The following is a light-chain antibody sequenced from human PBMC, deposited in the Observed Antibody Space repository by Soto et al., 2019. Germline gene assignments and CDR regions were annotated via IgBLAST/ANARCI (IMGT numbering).Light chain of an antibody. J-gene: IGLJ1*01. CDR1: SSDIGGYNY. V-gene: IGLV2-14*01. CDR2: EVS. Sequence: QSALTQPASVSGSPGQSITISCTGTSSDIGGYNYVSWYQHHPGKAPKLMIYEVSNRPSGVSNRFSGSKSGNTASLTISGLQAEDEADYYCSSLRVFGTGTKLPVL. CDR3: SSLRV.